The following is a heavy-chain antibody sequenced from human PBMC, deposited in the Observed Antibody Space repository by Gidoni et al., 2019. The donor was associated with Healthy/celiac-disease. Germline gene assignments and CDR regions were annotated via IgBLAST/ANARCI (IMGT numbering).Heavy chain of an antibody. D-gene: IGHD3-10*01. J-gene: IGHJ5*02. CDR3: APQGYYYGSGSYPNWFDP. CDR2: IKQDGSEK. V-gene: IGHV3-7*01. Sequence: EVQLVESGGGLVQPGGSLRLSCAASCFTFSRSWRSWVRQAPGKGLEWVANIKQDGSEKYYVDSVKGRFTISRENAKNSVYLQMNSLRAEDTAVYYCAPQGYYYGSGSYPNWFDPWGQGTLVTVSS. CDR1: CFTFSRSW.